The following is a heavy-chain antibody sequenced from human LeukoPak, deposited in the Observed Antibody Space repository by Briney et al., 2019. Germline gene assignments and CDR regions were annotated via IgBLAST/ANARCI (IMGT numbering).Heavy chain of an antibody. J-gene: IGHJ4*02. CDR1: GGPISSYY. V-gene: IGHV4-59*01. D-gene: IGHD1-1*01. CDR2: IYSSGST. CDR3: ARASAYNWNDY. Sequence: PSETLFLTCTVSGGPISSYYWSWIRQPPEKGLEWIGYIYSSGSTNYNPSLKSRVTISVDTSKNQFSLKLSSVTAADTAVYYCARASAYNWNDYWGQGTLVTVSS.